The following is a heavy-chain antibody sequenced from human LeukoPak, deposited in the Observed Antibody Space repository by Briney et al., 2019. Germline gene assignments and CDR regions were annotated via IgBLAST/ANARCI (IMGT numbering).Heavy chain of an antibody. CDR2: IRSKANSYAT. V-gene: IGHV3-73*01. D-gene: IGHD1-26*01. J-gene: IGHJ4*02. CDR1: GFTFSGSA. Sequence: GGSLRLSCAASGFTFSGSAMHWVRQASGKGLEWVGRIRSKANSYATAYAASVKGRFTISRDDSKNTAYLQTDSLRAEDTAVYYCARGWASEAFDYWGQGTLVTVSS. CDR3: ARGWASEAFDY.